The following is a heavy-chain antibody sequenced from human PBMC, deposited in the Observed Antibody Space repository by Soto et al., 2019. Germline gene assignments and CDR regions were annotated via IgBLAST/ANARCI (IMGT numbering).Heavy chain of an antibody. Sequence: QVQLQQWGAGLLKPSETLSLTCAVYGGSFSGYYWSWIRQPPGKGLEWIGEINHSGSTNYNPSLKSRVPISVDTSKNQFSLKLSSVTAADTAVYYCARSRRYCSGGSCYSRHYFDYWGQGTLVTVSS. D-gene: IGHD2-15*01. CDR1: GGSFSGYY. J-gene: IGHJ4*02. CDR3: ARSRRYCSGGSCYSRHYFDY. CDR2: INHSGST. V-gene: IGHV4-34*01.